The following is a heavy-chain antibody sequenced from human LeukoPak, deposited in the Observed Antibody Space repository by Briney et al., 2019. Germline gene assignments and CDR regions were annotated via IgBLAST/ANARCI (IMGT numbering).Heavy chain of an antibody. V-gene: IGHV4-38-2*01. CDR1: GYSISSGDY. J-gene: IGHJ4*02. Sequence: SETLSLTCAVPGYSISSGDYWGWIRQSPGKGLEWIGSIYHSGSTYYHPSLKSRVTISVDTSKNQFSLKLSSVTAADTAVYYCARHRYYYDSSGYAFDQWGQGTLVTVSS. CDR3: ARHRYYYDSSGYAFDQ. D-gene: IGHD3-22*01. CDR2: IYHSGST.